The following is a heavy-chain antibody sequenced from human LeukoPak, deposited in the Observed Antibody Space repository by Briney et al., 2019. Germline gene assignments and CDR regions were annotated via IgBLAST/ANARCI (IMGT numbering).Heavy chain of an antibody. CDR1: GYSFMDYW. Sequence: GESLKISCKGSGYSFMDYWIGWVRQMPGTRPEGMGIIFPHDPDTKYNPSFQGQLPISVDKSINTAYVQWSSLKASDTAIYYCGRYGIRGCTNTNSYTPYFYYGMDVWGQGTTVTVSS. CDR2: IFPHDPDT. D-gene: IGHD2-2*02. J-gene: IGHJ6*02. V-gene: IGHV5-51*01. CDR3: GRYGIRGCTNTNSYTPYFYYGMDV.